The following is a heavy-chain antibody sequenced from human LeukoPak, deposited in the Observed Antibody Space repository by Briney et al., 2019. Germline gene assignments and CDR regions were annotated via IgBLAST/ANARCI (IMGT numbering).Heavy chain of an antibody. Sequence: PGGSLRLSCAASGFTFSSYAMHWVRQAPGKGLEWVAVISYDGSNKYYADSVKGRFTISRDNSKNTLYLQMNSLRAEDTAVYYCARRAYNYGNALLYWGQGTLVTVSS. CDR2: ISYDGSNK. CDR3: ARRAYNYGNALLY. D-gene: IGHD5-18*01. J-gene: IGHJ4*02. V-gene: IGHV3-30-3*01. CDR1: GFTFSSYA.